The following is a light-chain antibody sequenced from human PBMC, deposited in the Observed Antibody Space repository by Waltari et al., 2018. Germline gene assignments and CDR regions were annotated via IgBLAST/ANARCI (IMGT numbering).Light chain of an antibody. V-gene: IGKV1-5*01. CDR3: QQYNSFWT. CDR2: DAS. Sequence: DIQRTQSPSTPSASVGDRVTIHCRDSQSINNWLAWFQQKPGKAPKRLIYDASSLESGVPSRFSGSGSGTEFTLNISSLQPDDFATYYCQQYNSFWTFGQGTKVEIK. J-gene: IGKJ1*01. CDR1: QSINNW.